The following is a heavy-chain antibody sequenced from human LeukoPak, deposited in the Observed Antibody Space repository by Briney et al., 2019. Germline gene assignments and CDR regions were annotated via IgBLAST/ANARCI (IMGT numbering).Heavy chain of an antibody. J-gene: IGHJ3*01. D-gene: IGHD3-3*01. CDR2: INGDGSTT. Sequence: GGSLRLSCAASVCIFRSCWMHWVRQAPGKELVWVSRINGDGSTTNYADSVRGRFTISRDNAKNTLYLQMNSLRADDSAVYFCASLVGGYYPPVEAFDVWGQGTMVTVSS. CDR3: ASLVGGYYPPVEAFDV. V-gene: IGHV3-74*01. CDR1: VCIFRSCW.